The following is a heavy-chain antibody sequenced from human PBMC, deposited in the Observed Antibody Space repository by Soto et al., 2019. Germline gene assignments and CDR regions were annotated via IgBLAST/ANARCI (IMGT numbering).Heavy chain of an antibody. CDR2: ISGSADST. J-gene: IGHJ6*02. D-gene: IGHD2-15*01. CDR3: AKGLGQAADFGLDV. Sequence: PGGSLRLSCAASGFTFSSYAMTWVLQAPGKGLEWVSAISGSADSTYYADSVKGRFTISRDNSKNTVYLQMNSLRAEDTALYYCAKGLGQAADFGLDVWGQGTTVTVSS. V-gene: IGHV3-23*01. CDR1: GFTFSSYA.